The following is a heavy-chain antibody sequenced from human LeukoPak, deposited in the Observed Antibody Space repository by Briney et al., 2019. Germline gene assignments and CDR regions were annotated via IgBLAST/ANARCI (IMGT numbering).Heavy chain of an antibody. D-gene: IGHD2-2*02. CDR3: ARDHIVVVPAAIEYYYYYGMDV. CDR2: INHSGST. Sequence: SETLSLTCAVYGGSFSGYYWSWIRQPPGKGLEWIGEINHSGSTNYNPSLKSRVTISVDTSKNQFSLKLSSVTAADTAVYYCARDHIVVVPAAIEYYYYYGMDVWGQGTTVTVSS. CDR1: GGSFSGYY. J-gene: IGHJ6*02. V-gene: IGHV4-34*01.